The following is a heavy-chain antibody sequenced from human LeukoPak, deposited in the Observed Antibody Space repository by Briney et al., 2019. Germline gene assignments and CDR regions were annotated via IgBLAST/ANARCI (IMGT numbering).Heavy chain of an antibody. D-gene: IGHD6-13*01. CDR3: ARGTRYSSSPFDY. V-gene: IGHV4-59*01. CDR1: GGSISPYY. CDR2: IYYSGNT. J-gene: IGHJ4*02. Sequence: SETLSLTCTVSGGSISPYYWSWIRQPPGKGLEWIGYIYYSGNTNYNPSLKSRVTISVDTSKNQFSLNLSSVTAADTAVYYCARGTRYSSSPFDYWGQGTLVTVSS.